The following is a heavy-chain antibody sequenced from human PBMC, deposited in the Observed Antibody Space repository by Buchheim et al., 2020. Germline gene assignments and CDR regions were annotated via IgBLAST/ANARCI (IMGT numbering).Heavy chain of an antibody. CDR2: IWYDGSKK. J-gene: IGHJ4*02. CDR3: VRDRVITGTFDY. V-gene: IGHV3-33*01. CDR1: GFTFSTSG. D-gene: IGHD1-20*01. Sequence: QVQLVESGGGVVQPGRSLRLSCAASGFTFSTSGMHWVRQAPGMGLEWVAVIWYDGSKKYYADSVKGRLTISRGNSKNTLYLQMNSLRAEDTAVYYCVRDRVITGTFDYWGQGTL.